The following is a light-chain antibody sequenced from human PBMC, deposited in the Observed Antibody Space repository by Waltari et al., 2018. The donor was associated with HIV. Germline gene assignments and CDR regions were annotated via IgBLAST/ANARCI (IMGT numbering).Light chain of an antibody. Sequence: QSVLTQPPSVSAAPGQKVTISCSGSSPNIGSNRVFWYQQLPGTAPKLLIYDNPKRPSGIPDRFSGSKSGTLAPLGITGLQTGDEADYYCGTWDSSLSAVLFGGGTKLTVL. CDR1: SPNIGSNR. CDR2: DNP. V-gene: IGLV1-51*01. J-gene: IGLJ2*01. CDR3: GTWDSSLSAVL.